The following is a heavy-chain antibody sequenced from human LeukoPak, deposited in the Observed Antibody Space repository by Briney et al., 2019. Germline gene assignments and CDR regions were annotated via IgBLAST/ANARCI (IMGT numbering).Heavy chain of an antibody. D-gene: IGHD6-6*01. V-gene: IGHV3-30*18. CDR1: GFTFSSYG. CDR2: ISYDGSDK. Sequence: TGGSLRLSCAASGFTFSSYGMHWVRQAPGKGPEWVAVISYDGSDKYYADSVKGRFTISRDNSKNTLYLQMNSLRAEDTAVYYCAKDLAARPMIDYWGQGTLVTVSS. CDR3: AKDLAARPMIDY. J-gene: IGHJ4*02.